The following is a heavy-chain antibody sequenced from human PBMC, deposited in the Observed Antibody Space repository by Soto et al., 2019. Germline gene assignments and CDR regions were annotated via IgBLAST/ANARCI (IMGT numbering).Heavy chain of an antibody. CDR3: ARGGGYSGYGSRDFDY. Sequence: GGSLRLSCAASGFTFSSYGMHWVRQAPGKGLEWVAVIWYDGSNKYYADSVKGRFTISRDNSKNTLYLQMNSLRAEDTAVYYCARGGGYSGYGSRDFDYWGQGTLVTVSS. CDR2: IWYDGSNK. J-gene: IGHJ4*02. V-gene: IGHV3-33*01. CDR1: GFTFSSYG. D-gene: IGHD5-12*01.